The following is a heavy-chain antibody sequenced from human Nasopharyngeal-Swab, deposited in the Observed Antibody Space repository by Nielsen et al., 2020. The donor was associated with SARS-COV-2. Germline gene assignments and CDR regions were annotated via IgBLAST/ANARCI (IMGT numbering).Heavy chain of an antibody. J-gene: IGHJ3*02. CDR3: AHRRGYYYDSSGFPSDAFDI. CDR2: IYWDDEK. Sequence: WIRQPPGKALEWLALIYWDDEKRYSPSLKSRLTITKDTSKNQVVLTMTNMDPVDTATYYCAHRRGYYYDSSGFPSDAFDIWGQGTMVTVSS. V-gene: IGHV2-5*02. D-gene: IGHD3-22*01.